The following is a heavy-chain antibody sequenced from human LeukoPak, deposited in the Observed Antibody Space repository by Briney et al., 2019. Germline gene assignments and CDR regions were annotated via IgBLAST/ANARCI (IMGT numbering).Heavy chain of an antibody. J-gene: IGHJ4*02. CDR2: CNGDGSST. CDR1: GFTFSTYW. CDR3: ATYSGYTNG. V-gene: IGHV3-74*01. Sequence: GGSLRLSCVASGFTFSTYWMYWVRQAPGKGLVWVSRCNGDGSSTNYADSVKGRFTISRDNAKNTLYLQMNSLRAEDTAVYYCATYSGYTNGWGQGTLVTVSS. D-gene: IGHD6-19*01.